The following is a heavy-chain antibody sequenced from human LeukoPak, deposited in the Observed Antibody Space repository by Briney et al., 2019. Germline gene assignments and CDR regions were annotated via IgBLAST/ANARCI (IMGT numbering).Heavy chain of an antibody. Sequence: PSETLSLTCTVSGGSISSSSYYWGWIRQPPGKGLEWIGSIYYRGSTYYNPSLKSRVTIFVDTSKNQFSLKLSSVTAADTAVYYCARLQRFGELKGAFDIWGQGTMVTVSS. V-gene: IGHV4-39*01. D-gene: IGHD3-10*01. J-gene: IGHJ3*02. CDR3: ARLQRFGELKGAFDI. CDR2: IYYRGST. CDR1: GGSISSSSYY.